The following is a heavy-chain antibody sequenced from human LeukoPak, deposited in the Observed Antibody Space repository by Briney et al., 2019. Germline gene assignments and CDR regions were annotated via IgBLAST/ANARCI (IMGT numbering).Heavy chain of an antibody. D-gene: IGHD6-19*01. Sequence: SETLSLTCTVSGVSISSYYWSWIRQPPGKGLEWIGYIYYSGSTNYNPSLKSRVTISVDTSKNQFSLKLSSVTAADTAVYYCARVGSPPYSSGDSFDYWGQGTLVTVSS. J-gene: IGHJ4*02. CDR1: GVSISSYY. CDR3: ARVGSPPYSSGDSFDY. CDR2: IYYSGST. V-gene: IGHV4-59*01.